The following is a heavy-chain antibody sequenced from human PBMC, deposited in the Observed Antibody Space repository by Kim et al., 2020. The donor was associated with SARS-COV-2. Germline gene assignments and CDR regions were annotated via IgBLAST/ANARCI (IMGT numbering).Heavy chain of an antibody. CDR1: GGTFSSYA. Sequence: SVKVSCKASGGTFSSYAISWVRQAPGQGLEWMGGIIPIFGTANYAQKFQGRVTITADESTSTAYMELSSLRSEDTAVYYCARATGYYGSGSTPYFDYWGQETRVTVSS. CDR2: IIPIFGTA. D-gene: IGHD3-10*01. V-gene: IGHV1-69*13. J-gene: IGHJ4*02. CDR3: ARATGYYGSGSTPYFDY.